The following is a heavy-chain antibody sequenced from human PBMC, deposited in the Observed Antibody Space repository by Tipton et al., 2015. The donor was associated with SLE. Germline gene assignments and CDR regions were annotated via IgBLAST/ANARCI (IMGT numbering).Heavy chain of an antibody. Sequence: GLVKPSGTLSLTCTVSGASMSSFHWNWIRQSPGKGLGWIGYIYYTGSTNYNPSLKSRVTIFLDTSNNRFSLRLKSVTAADTGVYFCAGGGPYGYFDPWGQGTLVTVSS. CDR2: IYYTGST. CDR1: GASMSSFH. V-gene: IGHV4-59*01. J-gene: IGHJ5*02. CDR3: AGGGPYGYFDP. D-gene: IGHD5-18*01.